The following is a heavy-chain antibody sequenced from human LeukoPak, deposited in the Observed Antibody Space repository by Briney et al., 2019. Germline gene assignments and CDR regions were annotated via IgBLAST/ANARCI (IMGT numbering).Heavy chain of an antibody. J-gene: IGHJ4*02. CDR1: GFTFSSYA. CDR2: ISGSGGST. Sequence: GGSLRLSCVASGFTFSSYAMSWVRQAPGKGLEWVSAISGSGGSTYYADSVKGRFTISRDNSKNTLYLQMNSLRAEDTAVYYCAKIGYDYVWGSYRQPHYFDYWGQGTLVTVSS. CDR3: AKIGYDYVWGSYRQPHYFDY. D-gene: IGHD3-16*02. V-gene: IGHV3-23*01.